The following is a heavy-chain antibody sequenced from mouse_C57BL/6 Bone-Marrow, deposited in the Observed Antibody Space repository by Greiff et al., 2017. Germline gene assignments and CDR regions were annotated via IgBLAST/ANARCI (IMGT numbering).Heavy chain of an antibody. CDR2: IHPNSGST. CDR1: GYTFTSYW. D-gene: IGHD2-1*01. V-gene: IGHV1-64*01. Sequence: VQLQQPGAELVKPGASVKLSCKASGYTFTSYWMHWVKQRPGQGLEWIGMIHPNSGSTNYNEKFKSKATLTVDKSSSTAYMQLSSLTSEDSAVYYCARPLIYYGNYLDYWGQGTTLTVSS. CDR3: ARPLIYYGNYLDY. J-gene: IGHJ2*01.